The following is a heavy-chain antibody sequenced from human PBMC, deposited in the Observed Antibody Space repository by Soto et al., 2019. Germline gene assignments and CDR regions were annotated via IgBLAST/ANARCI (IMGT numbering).Heavy chain of an antibody. CDR2: ISSSSSTI. V-gene: IGHV3-48*02. J-gene: IGHJ2*01. Sequence: KGLEWVSYISSSSSTIYYADSVKGRVTISRDNAKNSLYLQMNSRRDEDTAVYYCARDSDFFFHAPPHILFPGTLLAFLLNRSSDL. CDR3: ARDSDFFFHAPPHILFPGTLLAFLLNRSSDL. D-gene: IGHD2-15*01.